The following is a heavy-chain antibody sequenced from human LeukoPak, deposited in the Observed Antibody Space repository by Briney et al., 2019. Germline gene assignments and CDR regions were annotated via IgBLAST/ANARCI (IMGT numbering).Heavy chain of an antibody. CDR1: GYTLTELS. Sequence: GASVKVSCKVSGYTLTELSMHWVRQAPGKGLEWMGGFDPEDGETIYAQKFQGRATMTEDTSTDTAYMELSSLRSEDTAVYYCATVARFGDYLDYWGQGTLVTVSS. D-gene: IGHD3-10*01. V-gene: IGHV1-24*01. J-gene: IGHJ4*02. CDR3: ATVARFGDYLDY. CDR2: FDPEDGET.